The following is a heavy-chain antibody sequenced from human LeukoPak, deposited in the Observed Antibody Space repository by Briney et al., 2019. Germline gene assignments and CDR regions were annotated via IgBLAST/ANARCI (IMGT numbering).Heavy chain of an antibody. CDR1: GFTFSSYA. CDR2: VKSDGSGA. CDR3: ARGLEMATINELNY. J-gene: IGHJ4*02. Sequence: PGGSLRLSCAASGFTFSSYAMSWVRHAPGKGLVWVSRVKSDGSGADYADPVKGRFIISRDNGKNTLYLHMNSLRADDTAVYYCARGLEMATINELNYWGQGTLVTVSS. V-gene: IGHV3-74*01. D-gene: IGHD5-24*01.